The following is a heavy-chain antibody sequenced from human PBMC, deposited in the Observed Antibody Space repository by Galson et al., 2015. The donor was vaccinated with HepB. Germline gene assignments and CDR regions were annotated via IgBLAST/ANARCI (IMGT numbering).Heavy chain of an antibody. J-gene: IGHJ5*02. D-gene: IGHD3-10*01. CDR3: ARLAWVYGSGTVGWGNPVGWFDP. CDR2: IYPGDSDT. Sequence: QSGAEVKKPGESLKISCKGSGYSFTSYWIGWVRQMHGKGLEWMGIIYPGDSDTRYSPSFQGQVTISADKSISTAYLQWSSLKASDTAMYYCARLAWVYGSGTVGWGNPVGWFDPWGQGTLVTVSS. V-gene: IGHV5-51*01. CDR1: GYSFTSYW.